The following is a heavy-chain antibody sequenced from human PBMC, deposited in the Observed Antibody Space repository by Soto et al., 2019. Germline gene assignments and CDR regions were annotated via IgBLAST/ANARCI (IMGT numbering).Heavy chain of an antibody. CDR1: GGSFSGYY. Sequence: TSETLSLTCAAYGGSFSGYYWSWIRQPPGKGLEWIGEINHSGSTNYNPSLKSRVTISVDTSKNQFSLKLSSVTAADTAVYYCARVAAASSYYGMDVWGQGTTVTVSS. D-gene: IGHD6-13*01. CDR3: ARVAAASSYYGMDV. V-gene: IGHV4-34*01. J-gene: IGHJ6*02. CDR2: INHSGST.